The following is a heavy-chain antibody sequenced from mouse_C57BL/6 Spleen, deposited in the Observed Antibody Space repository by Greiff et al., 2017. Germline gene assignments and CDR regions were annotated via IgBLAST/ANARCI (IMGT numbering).Heavy chain of an antibody. CDR2: INPSNGGT. CDR3: SRWRGDYYGSSYGYFDV. D-gene: IGHD1-1*01. J-gene: IGHJ1*03. CDR1: GYTFTSYW. Sequence: QVQLQQPGTELVKPGASVKLSCKASGYTFTSYWMHWVKQRPGQGLEWIGNINPSNGGTNYNEKFKSKATLTVDKSSSTAYMQLSSLTSEDSAVYECSRWRGDYYGSSYGYFDVWGTGTTVTVSS. V-gene: IGHV1-53*01.